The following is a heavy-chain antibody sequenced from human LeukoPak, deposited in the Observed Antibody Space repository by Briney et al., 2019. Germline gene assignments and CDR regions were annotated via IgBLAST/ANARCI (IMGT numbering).Heavy chain of an antibody. Sequence: KSSQTLSLTCTVSGGSISSGDYYWTWIRQPPGKGLEWIREINHSGSTNYNPSLKSRVTISVDTSKNQFSLKLSSVTAADTAVYYCARGRYYDSSGYTNFDYWGQGTLVTVSS. V-gene: IGHV4-30-4*08. CDR3: ARGRYYDSSGYTNFDY. D-gene: IGHD3-22*01. CDR1: GGSISSGDYY. CDR2: INHSGST. J-gene: IGHJ4*02.